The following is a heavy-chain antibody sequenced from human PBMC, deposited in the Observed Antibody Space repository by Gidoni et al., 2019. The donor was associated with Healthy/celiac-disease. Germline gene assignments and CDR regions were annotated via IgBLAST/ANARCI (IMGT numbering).Heavy chain of an antibody. CDR1: GYTFTSYD. D-gene: IGHD3-16*02. J-gene: IGHJ6*02. CDR2: MNPNSGNK. V-gene: IGHV1-8*01. Sequence: QVQLVQSGAEVKKPGASVKVSCKASGYTFTSYDINWVRQATGQGLEWMGWMNPNSGNKGYAQKFQGRVTMTRNTSISTAYMELSRLRSEDTAVYYCARPLAALKGMDVWGQGTTVTVSS. CDR3: ARPLAALKGMDV.